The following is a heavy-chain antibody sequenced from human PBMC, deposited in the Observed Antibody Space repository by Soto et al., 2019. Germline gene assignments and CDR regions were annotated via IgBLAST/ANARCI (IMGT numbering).Heavy chain of an antibody. J-gene: IGHJ4*02. CDR3: ARHLRAQQLTPYFDY. CDR2: IYYSGST. CDR1: GGSISSYY. D-gene: IGHD6-13*01. V-gene: IGHV4-59*08. Sequence: SETLSLTCAVSGGSISSYYWSWIRQPPGKGLEWIGYIYYSGSTNYNPSLKSRVTISVDTSKNQFSLKLSSVTAADTAVYYCARHLRAQQLTPYFDYWGQGALVTVPQ.